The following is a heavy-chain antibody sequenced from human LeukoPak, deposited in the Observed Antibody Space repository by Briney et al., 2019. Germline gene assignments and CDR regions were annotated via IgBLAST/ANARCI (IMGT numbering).Heavy chain of an antibody. J-gene: IGHJ6*03. V-gene: IGHV3-33*06. D-gene: IGHD6-6*01. Sequence: GRSLRLSCAASGFTFSSYGMHWVRQAPGKGLGWVAVIWYDGSNKYYADSVKGRFTISRDNSKNTLYLQMNSLRAEDTAVYYCAKEKSAARYYYYMDVWGKGTTLTVPS. CDR2: IWYDGSNK. CDR3: AKEKSAARYYYYMDV. CDR1: GFTFSSYG.